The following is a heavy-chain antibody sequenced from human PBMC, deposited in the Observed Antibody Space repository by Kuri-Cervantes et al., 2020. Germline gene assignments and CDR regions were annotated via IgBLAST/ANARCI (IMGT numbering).Heavy chain of an antibody. D-gene: IGHD6-19*01. CDR1: GGSFSGYY. Sequence: SQTLSLTCAVYGGSFSGYYWSWIRQPPGKGLEWIGEINHSGSTNYNPSLKSRVTISVDTSKNQFSLKLSSVTAADTAVYYCARTVADFFRRGSPFDYWGQGTLVTVFS. CDR2: INHSGST. J-gene: IGHJ4*02. CDR3: ARTVADFFRRGSPFDY. V-gene: IGHV4-34*01.